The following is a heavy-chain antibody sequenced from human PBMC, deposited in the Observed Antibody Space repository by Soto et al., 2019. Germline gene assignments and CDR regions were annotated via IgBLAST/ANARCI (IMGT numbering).Heavy chain of an antibody. Sequence: ASVNVSCKASGYRFTSYDINWGRQATGQGLEWMGWMNPNSGNTGYAQKFQGRVTMTRNTSISTAYMELSSLRSEDTAVYYCVQGTSKTMVRGVTFDYWGQGTLVTVSS. V-gene: IGHV1-8*01. CDR3: VQGTSKTMVRGVTFDY. J-gene: IGHJ4*02. D-gene: IGHD3-10*01. CDR1: GYRFTSYD. CDR2: MNPNSGNT.